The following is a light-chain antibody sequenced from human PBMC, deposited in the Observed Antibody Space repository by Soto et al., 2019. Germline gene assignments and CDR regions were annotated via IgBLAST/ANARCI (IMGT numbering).Light chain of an antibody. V-gene: IGKV3-20*01. CDR3: QQYGSSPPWT. J-gene: IGKJ1*01. CDR2: DAS. Sequence: EIVLTQSPGTLSLSPGERATLSCRASQRLSSNYLAWFQQKPGQAPRLLIYDASNRATGIPDRFSGSGSGTDFTLTISRLEPEDFAVYYCQQYGSSPPWTFGQGTKVDIK. CDR1: QRLSSNY.